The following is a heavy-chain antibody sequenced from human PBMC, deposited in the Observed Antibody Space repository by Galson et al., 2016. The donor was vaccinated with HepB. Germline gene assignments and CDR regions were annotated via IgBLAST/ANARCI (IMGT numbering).Heavy chain of an antibody. Sequence: ETLSLTCSVSGGSITSYYWGWFRQPPGKGLEWIGYFHYSGRTTYNPSLTGRVTISVDTSKSQFSLNLNSVTAVDTAFYYCTGGRGWLVDYWGQGALFTVSS. CDR1: GGSITSYY. V-gene: IGHV4-59*01. CDR2: FHYSGRT. D-gene: IGHD6-19*01. J-gene: IGHJ4*02. CDR3: TGGRGWLVDY.